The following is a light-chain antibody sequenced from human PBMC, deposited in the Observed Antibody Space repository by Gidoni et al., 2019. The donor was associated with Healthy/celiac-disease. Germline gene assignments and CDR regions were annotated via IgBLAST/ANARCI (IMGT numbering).Light chain of an antibody. J-gene: IGKJ3*01. CDR2: DAS. Sequence: DIQMTQSPSSLSASVGDRVTITCQASQDISDYLNWYQQKPGRAPMLLIYDASNLETGVPSRFSGSGSGTDFTFTISSLQPEDIATYYCQQYDNLPFTFGPGTKVDIK. CDR1: QDISDY. CDR3: QQYDNLPFT. V-gene: IGKV1-33*01.